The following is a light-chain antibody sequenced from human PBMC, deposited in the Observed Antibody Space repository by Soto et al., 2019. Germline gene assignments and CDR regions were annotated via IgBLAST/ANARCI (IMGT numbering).Light chain of an antibody. CDR2: GAS. CDR1: QSVSSNY. Sequence: EIVLTHSPGTLSLSPGERATLSCRTSQSVSSNYLAWYQQKPGQAPRLLIYGASSRATGIPDRFSGSGSGRGLSLTISRLEPEDFPVYYCPQYGSSARTVGQGAQVDIQ. J-gene: IGKJ1*01. V-gene: IGKV3-20*01. CDR3: PQYGSSART.